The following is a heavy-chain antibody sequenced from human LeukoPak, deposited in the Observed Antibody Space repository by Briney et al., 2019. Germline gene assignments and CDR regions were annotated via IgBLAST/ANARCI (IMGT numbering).Heavy chain of an antibody. CDR2: IYHSGST. Sequence: PSETLSLTCAVSAYSISSGYYWGWIRQPPGKGLEWIGSIYHSGSTYYNPSLKSRVTISVDTSKNQFSLKLSSMTAADTAVYYCASSYAFWSGYYFHYWAQGTLVTVSS. CDR3: ASSYAFWSGYYFHY. J-gene: IGHJ4*02. D-gene: IGHD3-3*01. CDR1: AYSISSGYY. V-gene: IGHV4-38-2*01.